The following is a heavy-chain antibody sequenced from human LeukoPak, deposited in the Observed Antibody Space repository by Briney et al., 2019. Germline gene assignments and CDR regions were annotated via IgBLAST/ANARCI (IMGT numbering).Heavy chain of an antibody. V-gene: IGHV3-20*04. CDR3: AREGGEPTVRGGLDY. Sequence: GGSLRLSCAASGFTFDDYGMSWVRQAPGKGLEWVSGINWNGGSTGYADSVKGRFTISRDNAKNSLYLQMKSLRAEDTALCYCAREGGEPTVRGGLDYWGQGTLVTVSS. CDR1: GFTFDDYG. J-gene: IGHJ4*02. CDR2: INWNGGST. D-gene: IGHD3-16*01.